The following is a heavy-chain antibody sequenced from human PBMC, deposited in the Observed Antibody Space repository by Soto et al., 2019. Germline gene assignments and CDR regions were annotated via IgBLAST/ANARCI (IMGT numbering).Heavy chain of an antibody. J-gene: IGHJ6*02. CDR2: ISWDGGST. V-gene: IGHV3-43*01. CDR1: GFTFDDYT. D-gene: IGHD5-18*01. CDR3: AKDVRYSDGSTKRYYYYGIEW. Sequence: GVSLSLSCASSGFTFDDYTMHWVRQAPGKGLEWVSLISWDGGSTYYADSVKGRFTISRDNSKNSLYLQMNSLRTEDTALYYCAKDVRYSDGSTKRYYYYGIEWWCQGTTVTVSS.